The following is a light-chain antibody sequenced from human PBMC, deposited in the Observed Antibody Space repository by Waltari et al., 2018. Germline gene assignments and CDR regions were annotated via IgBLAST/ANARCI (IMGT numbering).Light chain of an antibody. Sequence: EIVLTQSPGTLSLSPGERATLSCRASQIVHSSYLAWYQHKDGQPPRLLIQASSRRATAIPARFSGRASGTEFTLTITRLEPEDFAVYYCHHYGSSPATFGQGTKLEIK. V-gene: IGKV3-20*01. CDR2: ASS. CDR1: QIVHSSY. CDR3: HHYGSSPAT. J-gene: IGKJ2*01.